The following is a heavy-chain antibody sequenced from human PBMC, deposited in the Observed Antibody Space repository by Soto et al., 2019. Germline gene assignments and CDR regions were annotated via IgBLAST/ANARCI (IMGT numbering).Heavy chain of an antibody. CDR2: INPSGGST. V-gene: IGHV1-46*01. Sequence: ASVKVSCKASGYTFTSYYMHWVRQAPGQGLEWMGIINPSGGSTSYAQKFQGRVTMTRDTSTSTVYMELSSLRSEDTAVYYCASGIVGATGDYYCGMDVWGQGTTVTVSS. D-gene: IGHD1-26*01. CDR3: ASGIVGATGDYYCGMDV. J-gene: IGHJ6*02. CDR1: GYTFTSYY.